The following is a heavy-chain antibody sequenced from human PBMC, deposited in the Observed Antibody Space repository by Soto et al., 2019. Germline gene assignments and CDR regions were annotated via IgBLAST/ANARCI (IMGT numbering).Heavy chain of an antibody. Sequence: PSQTLSLTCAISGDSVSSNSAAWNWIRQSPSRGLEWLGRTYYRSKWYNDYAVSVKRRITINPDTSKNQFSLQLNSVTPEDTAVYYCARDPVAAAQHNYYYYGMDVWGQGTTVTVSS. CDR1: GDSVSSNSAA. J-gene: IGHJ6*02. V-gene: IGHV6-1*01. CDR2: TYYRSKWYN. D-gene: IGHD6-13*01. CDR3: ARDPVAAAQHNYYYYGMDV.